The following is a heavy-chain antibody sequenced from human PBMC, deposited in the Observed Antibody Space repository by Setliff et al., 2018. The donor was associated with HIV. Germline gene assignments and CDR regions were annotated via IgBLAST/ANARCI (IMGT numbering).Heavy chain of an antibody. J-gene: IGHJ4*02. CDR1: GASISSGNW. Sequence: PPETLSLTCAVSGASISSGNWWSWVRQSPGKGLEWIGEIFHTGSTNYNPSLKSRVTISVDTSKNHFSLNVSSLTAADTALYFCAGLRPNWDYFDYWGQGTQVTVSS. V-gene: IGHV4-4*01. CDR2: IFHTGST. D-gene: IGHD3-16*01. CDR3: AGLRPNWDYFDY.